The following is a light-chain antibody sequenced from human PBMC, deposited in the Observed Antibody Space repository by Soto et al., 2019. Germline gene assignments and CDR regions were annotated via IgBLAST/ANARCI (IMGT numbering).Light chain of an antibody. Sequence: DIQMTQSPSSLSASVGDRVTITCRASQTISTYLNWYQQIPGKAPKLLIYVASNLQNGVPSRFSGSGSGTDFTLTISSLQPEDFATYYCQKSSSIPYTFGQGTKLEIK. J-gene: IGKJ2*01. CDR1: QTISTY. CDR3: QKSSSIPYT. V-gene: IGKV1-39*01. CDR2: VAS.